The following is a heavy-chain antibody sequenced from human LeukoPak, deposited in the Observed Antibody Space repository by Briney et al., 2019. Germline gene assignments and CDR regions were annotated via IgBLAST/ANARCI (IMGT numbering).Heavy chain of an antibody. J-gene: IGHJ6*02. Sequence: GGSLRLSCAASGFTFSSYDMHWVRQATGEGLEWVSAIGTAGDTYYPGSVKGRFTISRENAKNSLYLQMNSLRAGDTAVYYCARGGFYYYYGMDVWGQGTTVTVSS. CDR3: ARGGFYYYYGMDV. CDR2: IGTAGDT. V-gene: IGHV3-13*01. CDR1: GFTFSSYD.